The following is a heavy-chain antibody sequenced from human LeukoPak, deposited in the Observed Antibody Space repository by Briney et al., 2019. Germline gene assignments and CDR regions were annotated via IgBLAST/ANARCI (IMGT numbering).Heavy chain of an antibody. CDR1: GFSFSSYS. J-gene: IGHJ4*02. CDR3: AREVENTSGWYSHFDY. D-gene: IGHD6-19*01. V-gene: IGHV3-21*01. Sequence: PGGSLRLSCAASGFSFSSYSMNWVRQAPGKGLEWVSSISTSSSYIYYADSVKGRFTISRDNAKNSLYLQMNSLRAEDTAVYYCAREVENTSGWYSHFDYWVRGTLVTVSS. CDR2: ISTSSSYI.